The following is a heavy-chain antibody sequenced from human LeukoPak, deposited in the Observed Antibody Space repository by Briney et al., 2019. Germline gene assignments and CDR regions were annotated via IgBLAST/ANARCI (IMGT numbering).Heavy chain of an antibody. J-gene: IGHJ4*02. CDR1: GYTFTGYY. V-gene: IGHV1-2*02. Sequence: ASVKVSCKASGYTFTGYYMHWVRQAPGQGLEWMGWINPNSGGTNYAQKFQGRVIMTRDTSISTAYMELSRLRSDDTAVYYCARHYDSSGYSSPNFDYWGQGTLVTVSS. D-gene: IGHD3-22*01. CDR2: INPNSGGT. CDR3: ARHYDSSGYSSPNFDY.